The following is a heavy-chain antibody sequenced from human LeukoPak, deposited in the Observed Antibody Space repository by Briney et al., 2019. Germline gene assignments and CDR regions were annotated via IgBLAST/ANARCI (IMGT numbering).Heavy chain of an antibody. V-gene: IGHV1-2*02. CDR2: IHPNRGGT. CDR3: ARALDPSIIMIVVVTSFGDAFDI. J-gene: IGHJ3*02. CDR1: GSTFTGYY. D-gene: IGHD3-22*01. Sequence: GSSVKLSCTASGSTFTGYYINWGRQAPGHGLEWMGWIHPNRGGTNYSKKFQGRVTMTRDTSISTAYMELSRLRSEDTAVYYCARALDPSIIMIVVVTSFGDAFDIWGKGTMVTVSS.